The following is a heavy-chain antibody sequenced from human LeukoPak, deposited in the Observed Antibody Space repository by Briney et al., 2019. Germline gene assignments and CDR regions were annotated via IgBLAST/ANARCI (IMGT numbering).Heavy chain of an antibody. J-gene: IGHJ5*02. CDR1: GGSISSYY. D-gene: IGHD3-9*01. V-gene: IGHV4-59*01. CDR2: IYYSGST. Sequence: SETLSLTCTVSGGSISSYYWSWIRQPPGKGLEWIGYIYYSGSTNYNPSLKSRVTISVDTSKNQFSLKLSSVTAADTAVYYCARLAKPSNFTIFSLWYWFDPWGQGTLVTVSS. CDR3: ARLAKPSNFTIFSLWYWFDP.